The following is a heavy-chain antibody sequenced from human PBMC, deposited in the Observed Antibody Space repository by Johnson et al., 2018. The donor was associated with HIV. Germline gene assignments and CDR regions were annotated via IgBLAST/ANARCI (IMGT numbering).Heavy chain of an antibody. CDR1: GFTFSSYC. CDR3: ANLIGGGI. V-gene: IGHV3-33*08. CDR2: IYYDGSIK. D-gene: IGHD3-16*01. Sequence: QVQLVESGGGLVQPGGSLRLSCAASGFTFSSYCMSWVRQAPGKGLEWVAVIYYDGSIKFYADSVKGRFTISRDNSKNMLYLQMNSLRVEETAVYYCANLIGGGIWGQGTMVTVSS. J-gene: IGHJ3*02.